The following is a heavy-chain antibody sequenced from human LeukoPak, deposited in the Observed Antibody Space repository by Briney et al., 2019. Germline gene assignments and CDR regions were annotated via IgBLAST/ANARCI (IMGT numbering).Heavy chain of an antibody. D-gene: IGHD1-20*01. Sequence: SETLSLTCTVSGGSISSGSYYWSWIRQPAGKGLEWIGRIYTSGSTNYNPSLKSRVTISVDTSKNQISLKLSSVTAADTALYYCARDGYNWNVDAFDPWGQGTLVTVSS. CDR2: IYTSGST. CDR3: ARDGYNWNVDAFDP. V-gene: IGHV4-61*02. CDR1: GGSISSGSYY. J-gene: IGHJ5*02.